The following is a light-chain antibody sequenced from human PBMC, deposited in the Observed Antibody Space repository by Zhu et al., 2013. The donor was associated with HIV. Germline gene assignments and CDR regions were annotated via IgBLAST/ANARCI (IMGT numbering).Light chain of an antibody. CDR1: QSVGDW. V-gene: IGKV1-5*01. Sequence: QMTQSPSTLSASVGDRVTSTCRASQSVGDWVAWYQQRPGKAPNVLIYAASSLISGVPSRFSGSGSETEFTLTVNSLQAEDFATYYCQQFHRYPWTFGQGTKVEI. CDR3: QQFHRYPWT. CDR2: AAS. J-gene: IGKJ1*01.